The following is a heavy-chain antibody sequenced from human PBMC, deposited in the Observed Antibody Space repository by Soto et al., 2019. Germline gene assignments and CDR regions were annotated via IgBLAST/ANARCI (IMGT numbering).Heavy chain of an antibody. D-gene: IGHD3-10*01. Sequence: QVQLVQSGAEGKKPGSSVKVSCKASGGTFSSHVFNWVRQAPGQGLEWMGGIMPIIGTANYAQKCQGRVTITADESTSTADMELSSLRSEDTAVYYCARDLEFRDGNISHLDYWGQGTLVTVSS. CDR2: IMPIIGTA. V-gene: IGHV1-69*01. CDR3: ARDLEFRDGNISHLDY. J-gene: IGHJ4*02. CDR1: GGTFSSHV.